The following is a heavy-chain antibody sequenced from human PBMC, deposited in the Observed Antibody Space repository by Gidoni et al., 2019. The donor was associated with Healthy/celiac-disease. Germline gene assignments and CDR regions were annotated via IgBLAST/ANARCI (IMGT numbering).Heavy chain of an antibody. J-gene: IGHJ4*02. CDR2: ISWNSGSI. CDR3: AKAWTYYYDSSGYLSSPYFDY. CDR1: GFTFDDYA. V-gene: IGHV3-9*01. Sequence: EVKLVESGGGLVQPGRSLRLSCAAFGFTFDDYAMLWVRQAPGKGLEWVSGISWNSGSIGYADSVKGRFTISRDNAKNSLYLQMNSLRAEDTALYYCAKAWTYYYDSSGYLSSPYFDYWGQGTLVTVSS. D-gene: IGHD3-22*01.